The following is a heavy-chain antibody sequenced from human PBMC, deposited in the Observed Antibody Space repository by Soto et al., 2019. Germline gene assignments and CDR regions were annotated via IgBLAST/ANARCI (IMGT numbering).Heavy chain of an antibody. CDR3: ARGGQYSGRIFDY. J-gene: IGHJ4*02. V-gene: IGHV3-7*01. CDR2: IDPDGSEK. D-gene: IGHD1-26*01. CDR1: GFTFSHYW. Sequence: GGSLRLSCAASGFTFSHYWINWVRQAPGKGLEWVANIDPDGSEKSYVDSVKGRFTISRDNAKNSLQLNFVTPEDTAVYFCARGGQYSGRIFDYWGQGTLVTVSS.